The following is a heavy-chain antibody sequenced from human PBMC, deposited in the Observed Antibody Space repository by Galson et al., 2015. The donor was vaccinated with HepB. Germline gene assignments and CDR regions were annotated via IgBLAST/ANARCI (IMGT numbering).Heavy chain of an antibody. D-gene: IGHD6-19*01. CDR1: GFTFSSYS. V-gene: IGHV3-21*01. J-gene: IGHJ4*02. CDR3: ARGEPDHSSGWYGLFDY. CDR2: ISSGNNYI. Sequence: SLRLSCAASGFTFSSYSMNWVRQAPGRGLEWVSSISSGNNYIYYADSVKGRFTFSRDNAKNTLYLQMNSLRPEDTAVYYCARGEPDHSSGWYGLFDYWGQGTLVTVSS.